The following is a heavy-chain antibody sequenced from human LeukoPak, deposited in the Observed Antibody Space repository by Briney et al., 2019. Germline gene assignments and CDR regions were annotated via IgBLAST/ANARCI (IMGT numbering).Heavy chain of an antibody. V-gene: IGHV4-59*01. CDR2: IYYSGST. D-gene: IGHD5-12*01. Sequence: SETLSLTCTVFGGSISSYYWSWIRQPPGKGLEWIGYIYYSGSTNYNPSLKSRVTISVDTSKNQFSLKLSSVTAADTAVYYCAREAYSGYDWGGYYYYGMDVWGQGTTVTVSS. CDR3: AREAYSGYDWGGYYYYGMDV. J-gene: IGHJ6*02. CDR1: GGSISSYY.